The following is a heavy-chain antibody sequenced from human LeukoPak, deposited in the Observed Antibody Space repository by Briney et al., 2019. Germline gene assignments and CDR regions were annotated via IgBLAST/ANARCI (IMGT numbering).Heavy chain of an antibody. J-gene: IGHJ6*03. Sequence: ASVKVSCKTSGYSFTDNVIIWVRQAPGQGLEWMGWISVYNGDTNYAQKVQARVSMTADTSTNTAYMELRSLRSDDTAVYYCARGGDDGYYMDVWGKGTTVTISS. V-gene: IGHV1-18*01. CDR2: ISVYNGDT. D-gene: IGHD2-21*02. CDR3: ARGGDDGYYMDV. CDR1: GYSFTDNV.